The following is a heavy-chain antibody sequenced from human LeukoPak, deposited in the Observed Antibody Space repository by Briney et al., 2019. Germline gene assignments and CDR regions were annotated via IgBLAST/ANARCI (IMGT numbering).Heavy chain of an antibody. V-gene: IGHV3-30-3*02. J-gene: IGHJ4*02. CDR3: AKKVDY. CDR2: ISYDGSNK. CDR1: AFTFSSYA. Sequence: GGSLRLSCAASAFTFSSYAMHWVRQAPGKGLEWVAVISYDGSNKYYADSVKGRFTISRDNSKNTLYLQMNSLRAEDTAVYYCAKKVDYWGQGTLVTVSS.